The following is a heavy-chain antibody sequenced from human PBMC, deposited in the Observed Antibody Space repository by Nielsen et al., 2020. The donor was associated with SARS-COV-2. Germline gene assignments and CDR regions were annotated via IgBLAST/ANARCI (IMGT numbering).Heavy chain of an antibody. CDR2: MFYIGTA. V-gene: IGHV4-61*01. CDR1: GVSVSSGSYF. D-gene: IGHD5-24*01. Sequence: SETLSLTCFVSGVSVSSGSYFWSWIRQPPGKRLEWIGYMFYIGTANYNPSLQSRVNISADTSKNQFSLKLSSVTAADTAIYYCARGGYNIYDFDYWGRGTLVTVSS. J-gene: IGHJ4*02. CDR3: ARGGYNIYDFDY.